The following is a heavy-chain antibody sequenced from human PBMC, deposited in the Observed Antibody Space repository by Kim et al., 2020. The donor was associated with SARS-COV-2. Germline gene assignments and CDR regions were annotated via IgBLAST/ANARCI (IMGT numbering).Heavy chain of an antibody. D-gene: IGHD5-18*01. J-gene: IGHJ4*02. CDR3: ARGDSYGKGKFDY. V-gene: IGHV4-31*03. CDR2: IYSSGST. CDR1: GGSLRTGGYY. Sequence: SETLSLTCTVSGGSLRTGGYYWSWIRQHPGKGLEWIGYIYSSGSTYYNPSLKSRVTISRDTSKNQFSLNLTSVTAADTAVYYCARGDSYGKGKFDYWGQG.